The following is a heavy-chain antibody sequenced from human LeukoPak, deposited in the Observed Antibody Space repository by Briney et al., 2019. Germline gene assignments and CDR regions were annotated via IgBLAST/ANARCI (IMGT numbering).Heavy chain of an antibody. CDR3: ARGSTHYDVLTGYHYYFDY. CDR2: INWNGDNT. D-gene: IGHD3-9*01. Sequence: GGSLRLSCAASGFTFSRYAMTWVRQAPGKGLEWVSGINWNGDNTNYADSLKGRFTISRDNAKNSLYLQMNSLRAEDTALYYCARGSTHYDVLTGYHYYFDYWGQGTLVTVSS. J-gene: IGHJ4*02. V-gene: IGHV3-20*04. CDR1: GFTFSRYA.